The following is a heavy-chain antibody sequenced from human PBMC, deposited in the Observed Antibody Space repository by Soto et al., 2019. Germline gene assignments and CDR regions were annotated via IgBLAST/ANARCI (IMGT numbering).Heavy chain of an antibody. CDR1: GGSITTDDYY. J-gene: IGHJ4*02. D-gene: IGHD3-22*01. CDR3: ARGYYYDSSGYTLLDY. V-gene: IGHV4-30-4*01. CDR2: IFYSGST. Sequence: SETLSLTCTVSGGSITTDDYYWSWIRQPPGKGLEWIGYIFYSGSTYYNPSLKSRATISVDTSKSQFSLKLNSVTAADTAVYYCARGYYYDSSGYTLLDYWGQGTLVTVS.